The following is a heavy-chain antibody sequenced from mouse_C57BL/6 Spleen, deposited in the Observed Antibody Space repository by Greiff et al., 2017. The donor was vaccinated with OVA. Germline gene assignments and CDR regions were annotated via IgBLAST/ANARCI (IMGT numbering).Heavy chain of an antibody. V-gene: IGHV2-9*01. CDR3: AKQGGDYDYSAWLAY. Sequence: VQVVESGPGLVAPSQCLSISCAASGFSFTSYGVDWVRQPPGKGLEWLGVIRGGGSTNYNEAIMSRLSIGKDNSKRQFFLKMNSLQTDDTAMYYCAKQGGDYDYSAWLAYWGQGTLVTVSA. CDR1: GFSFTSYG. CDR2: IRGGGST. J-gene: IGHJ3*01. D-gene: IGHD2-4*01.